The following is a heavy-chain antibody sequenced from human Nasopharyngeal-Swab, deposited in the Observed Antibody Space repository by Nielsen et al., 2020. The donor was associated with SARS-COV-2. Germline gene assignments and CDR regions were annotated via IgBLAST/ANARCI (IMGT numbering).Heavy chain of an antibody. CDR2: LSGTSEST. V-gene: IGHV3-23*01. CDR3: AKAWAAAGLSFYYYMDV. D-gene: IGHD6-13*01. J-gene: IGHJ6*03. Sequence: VRQAPGKGLEWVSTLSGTSESTYYADSVTGRFAISRDNSNNTLYLQMHGLRAEDTAIYFCAKAWAAAGLSFYYYMDVWGKGTTVTVSS.